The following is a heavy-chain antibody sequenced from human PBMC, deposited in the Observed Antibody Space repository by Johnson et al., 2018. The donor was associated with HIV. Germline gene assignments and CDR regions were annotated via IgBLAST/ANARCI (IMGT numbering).Heavy chain of an antibody. Sequence: VQLVESGGGVVQPGRSLRLSCAASGFTFSSYGMHWVRQAPGKGLEWVAVISYDGSNKYYADSVKGRFTISRDNSKNTLYLQMNSLRAEDTAVYYCARDSLYYYDSSGLSAFDIWGQGTMVTVSS. CDR2: ISYDGSNK. V-gene: IGHV3-30*03. D-gene: IGHD3-22*01. CDR3: ARDSLYYYDSSGLSAFDI. CDR1: GFTFSSYG. J-gene: IGHJ3*02.